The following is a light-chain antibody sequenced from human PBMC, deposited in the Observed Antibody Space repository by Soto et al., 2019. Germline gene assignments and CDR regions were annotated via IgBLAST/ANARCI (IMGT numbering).Light chain of an antibody. J-gene: IGLJ2*01. CDR3: AAWDDSLSAVV. CDR2: RDS. CDR1: SSSIGSNY. V-gene: IGLV1-47*01. Sequence: QSVLTQPPSASGTPGQRVTISCSESSSSIGSNYIYWYQQLPGTAPKLLIYRDSQRPSGVPDRFSGSKSGTSASLAISGLRSEDEADYYCAAWDDSLSAVVFGGGTKVTVL.